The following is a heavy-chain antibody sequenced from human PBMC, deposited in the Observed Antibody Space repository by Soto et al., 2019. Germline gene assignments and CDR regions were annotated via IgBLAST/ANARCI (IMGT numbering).Heavy chain of an antibody. J-gene: IGHJ5*01. CDR1: GVSIHNSHSF. D-gene: IGHD2-21*01. CDR2: VYHNGGA. CDR3: GRVVEGATRHTDPDS. V-gene: IGHV4-39*01. Sequence: SETLSLTCTVSGVSIHNSHSFWSWIRQPPGKGLQFIASVYHNGGAHYNSSLKSRVTISVDTANNQVSLRMRSLTAADTAFYYCGRVVEGATRHTDPDSWGQGILVTVSS.